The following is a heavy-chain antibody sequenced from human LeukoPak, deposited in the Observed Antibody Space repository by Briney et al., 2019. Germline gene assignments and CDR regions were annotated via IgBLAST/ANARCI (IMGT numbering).Heavy chain of an antibody. CDR1: GFTFSSYS. Sequence: GGSLRLSCAASGFTFSSYSMNWVRQAPGKGLEWVSSISSSSSYIYYADSVKGRFTISRDNAKNSLYLQMNSLRAEDTAVYYCARVRVPLTIFGVAGDYWGQGTLVTVSS. CDR2: ISSSSSYI. D-gene: IGHD3-3*01. J-gene: IGHJ4*02. V-gene: IGHV3-21*01. CDR3: ARVRVPLTIFGVAGDY.